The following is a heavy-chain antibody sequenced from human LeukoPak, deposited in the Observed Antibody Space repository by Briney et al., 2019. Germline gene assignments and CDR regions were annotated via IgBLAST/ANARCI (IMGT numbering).Heavy chain of an antibody. CDR3: AKYGNSGWVIDN. CDR1: GGSIGSNY. J-gene: IGHJ4*02. CDR2: TYYTGGT. Sequence: PSETLSLTCTVSGGSIGSNYWTWIRQPPGKGLEYIGYTYYTGGTNYNPSLKSRVTISVDTSKNQFSLKLSSVTAADTAVYFCAKYGNSGWVIDNWGQGTLVTVSS. V-gene: IGHV4-59*08. D-gene: IGHD6-19*01.